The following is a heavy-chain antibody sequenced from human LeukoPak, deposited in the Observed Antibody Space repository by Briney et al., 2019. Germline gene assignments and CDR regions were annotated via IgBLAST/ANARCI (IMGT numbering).Heavy chain of an antibody. CDR3: AKDYWAGNYYYYMDV. D-gene: IGHD2-15*01. CDR2: VSDDGNTQ. J-gene: IGHJ6*03. Sequence: VGSLRLSCAATGCTFRNYGIHWVRQAPGKGLQWVAGVSDDGNTQYHEDSVKGRFTISRDNSKNAVFLQMTGLRAEDTAVYYCAKDYWAGNYYYYMDVWGKGTTVTVSS. V-gene: IGHV3-30*18. CDR1: GCTFRNYG.